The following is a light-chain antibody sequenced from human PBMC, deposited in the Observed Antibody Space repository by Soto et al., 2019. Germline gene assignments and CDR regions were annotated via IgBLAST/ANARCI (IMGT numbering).Light chain of an antibody. Sequence: EIVLTQSPATLSLSPGERATVSCRASQSVSKYLAWYQQKPAQAPRLLIYDASNRATDIPARFSGSGSGTDFTLTISSLEPEDFAVYYCQQRSNWPWTFGQGTKVEIK. CDR2: DAS. J-gene: IGKJ1*01. CDR3: QQRSNWPWT. CDR1: QSVSKY. V-gene: IGKV3-11*01.